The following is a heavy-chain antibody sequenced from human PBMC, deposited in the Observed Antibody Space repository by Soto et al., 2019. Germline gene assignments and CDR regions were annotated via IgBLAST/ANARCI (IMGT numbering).Heavy chain of an antibody. J-gene: IGHJ4*02. V-gene: IGHV4-39*01. D-gene: IGHD3-16*02. CDR2: IYYSGST. Sequence: SETLSLTCTVSGGSISSSSYYWGWIRQPPGKGLEWIGSIYYSGSTYYNPSLKSRVTISVDTSKNQFSLKLSSVTAADTAVYYCARLGARIGITFGGVIDYWGQGTLVTVSS. CDR3: ARLGARIGITFGGVIDY. CDR1: GGSISSSSYY.